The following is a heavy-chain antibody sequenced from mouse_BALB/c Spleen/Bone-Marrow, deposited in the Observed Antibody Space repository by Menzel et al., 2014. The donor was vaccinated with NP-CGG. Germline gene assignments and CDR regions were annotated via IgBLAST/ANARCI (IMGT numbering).Heavy chain of an antibody. J-gene: IGHJ3*01. D-gene: IGHD2-1*01. CDR1: GYTFTSYW. Sequence: QVQLQQSGAELVKPGASVKLSCKASGYTFTSYWMHWVKQRPGQGLEWIGEINPSNGRTNYNEKFKSKATLTVDKSSGTAYMQLSSLTSEDSAVYYCASYYGNYAHWGQGTLVTVSA. CDR3: ASYYGNYAH. CDR2: INPSNGRT. V-gene: IGHV1S81*02.